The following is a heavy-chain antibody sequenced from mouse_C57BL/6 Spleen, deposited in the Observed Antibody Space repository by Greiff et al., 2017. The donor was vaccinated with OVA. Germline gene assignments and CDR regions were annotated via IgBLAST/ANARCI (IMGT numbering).Heavy chain of an antibody. CDR1: GFSLTSYG. V-gene: IGHV2-5*01. J-gene: IGHJ2*01. CDR3: ARSYGNYEDYFDY. Sequence: VQLVESGPGLVQPSQSLSITCTVSGFSLTSYGVHWVRQSPGKGLEWLGVIWRGGSTDYNAAFMSRLSITKDNSKSQVFFKMNSLQADDTAIYYCARSYGNYEDYFDYWGQGTTLTVSS. CDR2: IWRGGST. D-gene: IGHD2-1*01.